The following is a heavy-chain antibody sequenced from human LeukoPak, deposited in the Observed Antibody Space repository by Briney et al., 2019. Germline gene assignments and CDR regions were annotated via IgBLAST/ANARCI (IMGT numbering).Heavy chain of an antibody. D-gene: IGHD6-6*01. CDR2: IYPGDSDT. Sequence: GESLKISCQCSGYSFTTYWIGWVRQMPGKGLEWMGIIYPGDSDTRYSPSFQGQVTISADKSISTAYLQWSSLKASDSAIYYCARHTSSSIFWGPGTLVTVSS. J-gene: IGHJ4*02. V-gene: IGHV5-51*01. CDR1: GYSFTTYW. CDR3: ARHTSSSIF.